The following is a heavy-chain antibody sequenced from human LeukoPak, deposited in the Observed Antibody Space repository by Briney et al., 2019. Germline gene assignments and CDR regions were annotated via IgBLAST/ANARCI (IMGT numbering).Heavy chain of an antibody. CDR2: IIPIFGTA. V-gene: IGHV1-69*01. D-gene: IGHD3-3*01. Sequence: GSSVKVSCKASGGTFSGYAISWVRQAPGQGLEWMGGIIPIFGTANYAQKFQGRVTITADESTSTAYMELSSLRSEDTAVYYCARGINGDFWSGFYYWGQGTLVTVSS. J-gene: IGHJ4*02. CDR3: ARGINGDFWSGFYY. CDR1: GGTFSGYA.